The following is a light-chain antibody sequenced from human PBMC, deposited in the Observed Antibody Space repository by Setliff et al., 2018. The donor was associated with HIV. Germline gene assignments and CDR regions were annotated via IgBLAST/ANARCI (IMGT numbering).Light chain of an antibody. CDR2: QAT. V-gene: IGLV2-23*01. CDR1: SSDVGRYNL. Sequence: QSVLTQPASVSGSPGQSITISCTGTSSDVGRYNLVTWYQQHPGKAPKLKIYQATKRLSAVSNRFSGSKSGNTESLTISGLQAEDVADDYCCSNTGSNTDVFGRGTKVPVL. J-gene: IGLJ1*01. CDR3: CSNTGSNTDV.